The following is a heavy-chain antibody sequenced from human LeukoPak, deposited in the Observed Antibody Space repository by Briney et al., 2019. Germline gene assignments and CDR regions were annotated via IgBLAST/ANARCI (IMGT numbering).Heavy chain of an antibody. CDR1: GDSFSSSGVG. V-gene: IGHV6-1*01. J-gene: IGHJ4*02. CDR3: ARANTDHRNFDY. Sequence: SQTLSLTCVISGDSFSSSGVGWNWVRQSPSRGLEWLGSTYYYRSKWSNEYAVSVKSRITIHPDTSRNQFSLQLNSVTPDDTAIYYCARANTDHRNFDYWGQGTLVTVSS. CDR2: TYYYRSKWSN.